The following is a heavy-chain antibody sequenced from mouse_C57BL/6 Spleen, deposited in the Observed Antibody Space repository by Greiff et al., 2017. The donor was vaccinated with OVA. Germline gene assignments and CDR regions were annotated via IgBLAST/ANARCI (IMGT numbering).Heavy chain of an antibody. CDR3: ARSLGPYYAMDY. CDR2: IHPNSGST. V-gene: IGHV1-64*01. CDR1: GYTFTSYW. J-gene: IGHJ4*01. D-gene: IGHD4-1*01. Sequence: VQLQQPGAELVKPGASVKLSCKASGYTFTSYWMHWVKQRPGQGLEWIGMIHPNSGSTNYNEKFKSKATLTVDKSSSTAYMQLSSLTSEDSAVYYCARSLGPYYAMDYWGQGTSVTVSS.